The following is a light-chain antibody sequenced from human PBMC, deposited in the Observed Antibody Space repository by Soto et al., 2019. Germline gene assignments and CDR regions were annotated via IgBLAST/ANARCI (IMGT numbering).Light chain of an antibody. CDR1: QTVRSRS. CDR3: QHYNSYSEA. V-gene: IGKV3-20*01. Sequence: ELVLSHSPGTLSLSPGERATLSCRASQTVRSRSLAWYQQKPGQAPRLLIYGASTRATGIPARFSGSGSGTECTLTISSLKHDDVATYYCQHYNSYSEAFGQGTKVDIK. CDR2: GAS. J-gene: IGKJ1*01.